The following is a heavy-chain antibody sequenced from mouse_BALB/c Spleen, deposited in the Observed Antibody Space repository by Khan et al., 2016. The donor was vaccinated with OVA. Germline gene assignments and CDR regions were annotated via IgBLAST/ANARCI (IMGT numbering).Heavy chain of an antibody. D-gene: IGHD2-14*01. CDR3: AKNYRYDVYFDY. Sequence: EVQLQESGPELVKPGASVKMSCEASGYTFTSYVIHWVKQKPGQGLEWIGYIYPFNDDTKYNEKFKGKATLTSDTSSSTAYMELRSLTSEDSACYYCAKNYRYDVYFDYWGQGTTLTVSS. V-gene: IGHV1S136*01. J-gene: IGHJ2*01. CDR2: IYPFNDDT. CDR1: GYTFTSYV.